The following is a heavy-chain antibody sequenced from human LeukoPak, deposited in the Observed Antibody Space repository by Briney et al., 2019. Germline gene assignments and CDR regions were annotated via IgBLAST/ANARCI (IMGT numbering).Heavy chain of an antibody. CDR1: GFRVSDYY. CDR2: ISGSDGTT. V-gene: IGHV3-23*01. D-gene: IGHD3-10*01. CDR3: AKDQKATYGSGSAEEGDY. Sequence: GGSLRLSCAVSGFRVSDYYMSWVRQAPGKGLEWVSGISGSDGTTYYADSVKGRFTISRDNSKNTLYLQMNSLRAEDTAIYFCAKDQKATYGSGSAEEGDYWGQGTLVTVSS. J-gene: IGHJ4*02.